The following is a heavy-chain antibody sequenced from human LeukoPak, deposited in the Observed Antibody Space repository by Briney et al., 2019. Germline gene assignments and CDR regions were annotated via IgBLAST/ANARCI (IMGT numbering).Heavy chain of an antibody. Sequence: GGSLRLSCAASGFPFSDYDMSWIRQAPGKGLEWVSGISPSGDITYYADSVKGRFTISRDNSKNTLYLEVISLTAEDTAVYYCAKDDAWLQFGEWSQGTLVTVSS. CDR1: GFPFSDYD. J-gene: IGHJ4*02. V-gene: IGHV3-23*01. D-gene: IGHD3-10*01. CDR2: ISPSGDIT. CDR3: AKDDAWLQFGE.